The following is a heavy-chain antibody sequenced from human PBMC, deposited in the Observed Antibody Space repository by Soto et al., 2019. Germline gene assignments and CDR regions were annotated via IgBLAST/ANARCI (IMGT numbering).Heavy chain of an antibody. Sequence: EVQLMESGGGLVQPGGSLRLSCAASGFTLRYYWMSWVRQAPGKGLEWVANIKEDGSEKYYVDSVKGRFTISRDNAQNSVFLPMNSLRVEDTAIYYCARDCSGGSCQYWGQGTLVTVSS. CDR2: IKEDGSEK. CDR3: ARDCSGGSCQY. J-gene: IGHJ4*02. V-gene: IGHV3-7*01. CDR1: GFTLRYYW. D-gene: IGHD2-15*01.